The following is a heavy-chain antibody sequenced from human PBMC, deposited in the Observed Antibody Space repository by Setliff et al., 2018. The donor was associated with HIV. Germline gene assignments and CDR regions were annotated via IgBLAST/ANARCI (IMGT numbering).Heavy chain of an antibody. CDR1: DGSFSSDY. CDR2: INWNSVSR. D-gene: IGHD1-1*01. J-gene: IGHJ3*02. Sequence: LPLTCTVSDGSFSSDYWTWIRQTPGKGLEWVAGINWNSVSRAYADSVQGRFTISRDNAKNLVYLEMNSLRPEDTALYFCAKDYGDGHNWGAFDIWGQGIMVTVSS. V-gene: IGHV3-9*01. CDR3: AKDYGDGHNWGAFDI.